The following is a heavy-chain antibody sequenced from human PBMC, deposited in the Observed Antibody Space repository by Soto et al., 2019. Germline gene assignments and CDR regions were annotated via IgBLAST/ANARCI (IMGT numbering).Heavy chain of an antibody. CDR1: GGSISSYY. Sequence: PSETLSLTCTVSGGSISSYYWSWIRQPPGKGLEWIGYIYYSGSTNYNPSLKSRVTISVDTSKNQFSLKLSSVTAADTAVYYCARGGGYNYPNWFDPWGQGTLVTVSS. D-gene: IGHD5-12*01. CDR2: IYYSGST. J-gene: IGHJ5*02. V-gene: IGHV4-59*01. CDR3: ARGGGYNYPNWFDP.